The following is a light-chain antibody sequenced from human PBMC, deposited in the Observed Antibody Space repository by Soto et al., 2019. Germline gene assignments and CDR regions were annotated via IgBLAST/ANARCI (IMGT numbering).Light chain of an antibody. J-gene: IGLJ1*01. CDR2: GNT. CDR3: QSYDSSLSADV. Sequence: QSVLTQPPSVSGAPGQRVTISCTGSSSNIGAGYDVHWYQQLPGTAPKLLIYGNTNRPSGVPDRFSGSKSGTSASLAITGLQAEDEADYYCQSYDSSLSADVFATGTKLTVL. V-gene: IGLV1-40*01. CDR1: SSNIGAGYD.